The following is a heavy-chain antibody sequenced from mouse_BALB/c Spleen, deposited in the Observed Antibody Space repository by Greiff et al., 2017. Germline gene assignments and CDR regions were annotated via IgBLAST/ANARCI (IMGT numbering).Heavy chain of an antibody. D-gene: IGHD2-4*01. J-gene: IGHJ3*01. Sequence: VHLVESGPGLVAPSQSLSITCTVSGFSLTSYGVHWVRQSPGKGLEWLGVIWSGGSTDYNAAFISRLSISKDNSKSQVFFKMNSLQADDTAIYYCARNGIYYDYDWFAYWGQGTLVTVSA. V-gene: IGHV2-4-1*01. CDR1: GFSLTSYG. CDR3: ARNGIYYDYDWFAY. CDR2: IWSGGST.